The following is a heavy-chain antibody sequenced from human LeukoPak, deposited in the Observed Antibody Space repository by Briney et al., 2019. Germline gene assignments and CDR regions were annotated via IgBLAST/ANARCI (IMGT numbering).Heavy chain of an antibody. CDR3: ARENFYYDSTEITTHAFDM. Sequence: ASVKVSCKASGYTFTSYAMHWVRQAPGQRLEWMGWINAGNGNTKYSQKFQGRVTITRDTSASTAYMELRSLRSDDTAVYYCARENFYYDSTEITTHAFDMWGQGTMVTVSS. CDR2: INAGNGNT. V-gene: IGHV1-3*01. J-gene: IGHJ3*02. D-gene: IGHD3-22*01. CDR1: GYTFTSYA.